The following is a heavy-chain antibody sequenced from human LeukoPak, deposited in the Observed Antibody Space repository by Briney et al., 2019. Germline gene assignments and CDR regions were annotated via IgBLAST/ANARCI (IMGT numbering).Heavy chain of an antibody. CDR1: GDFISSTNW. J-gene: IGHJ4*02. V-gene: IGHV4-4*02. Sequence: SGTLSLTCAVTGDFISSTNWWSWVRQPPGKGLEWIGEIHHSGITHYNSSLKSRVTISVDTSKNQFSLNLSSVTAADTAVYYCARGDARSGGSCYLDYWGQGTLVTVSS. CDR3: ARGDARSGGSCYLDY. CDR2: IHHSGIT. D-gene: IGHD2-15*01.